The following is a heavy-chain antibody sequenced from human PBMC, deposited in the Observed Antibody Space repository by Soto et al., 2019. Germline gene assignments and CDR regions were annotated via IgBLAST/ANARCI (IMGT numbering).Heavy chain of an antibody. Sequence: QVQLQESGPGLVKPSQTLSLTCTVSGGSISSGGYYWSWIRQHPGKGLEWIGYIFYSGSTYYNPSLKSRVTISLDTSKNQFSLKLSSVTAADTAVYYCARGPRIGVVGDFYGMDVWGQGTTVTVSS. V-gene: IGHV4-31*03. CDR1: GGSISSGGYY. D-gene: IGHD3-16*01. CDR2: IFYSGST. J-gene: IGHJ6*02. CDR3: ARGPRIGVVGDFYGMDV.